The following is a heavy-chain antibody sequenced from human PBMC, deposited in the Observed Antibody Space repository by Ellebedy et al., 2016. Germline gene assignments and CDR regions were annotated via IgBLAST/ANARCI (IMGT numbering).Heavy chain of an antibody. V-gene: IGHV1-8*01. J-gene: IGHJ5*02. CDR1: GYTFTSYD. Sequence: ASVKVSXKASGYTFTSYDMIWVRQATGQGLEWMGWMNPNSGNTGYTQKFQGRVSMTRSTSMGTAYMELNNLRSEDTAVYYCVRGRTAVAGTADWLDPWGQGTLVSVSS. D-gene: IGHD6-19*01. CDR3: VRGRTAVAGTADWLDP. CDR2: MNPNSGNT.